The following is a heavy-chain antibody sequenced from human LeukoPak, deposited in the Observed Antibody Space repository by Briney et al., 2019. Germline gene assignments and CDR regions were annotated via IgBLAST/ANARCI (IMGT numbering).Heavy chain of an antibody. D-gene: IGHD1-26*01. CDR1: GFTFSGFA. CDR3: AKMKGHPLPKYYMDV. J-gene: IGHJ6*01. Sequence: GGSLTLSCAASGFTFSGFAMSCARRTPGKGLEWVSDISGSGDNTLYADSVKGRLTISRDNSKNTLYVEMNSLRAEDTAIYYCAKMKGHPLPKYYMDVWGQGTTVTVSS. V-gene: IGHV3-23*01. CDR2: ISGSGDNT.